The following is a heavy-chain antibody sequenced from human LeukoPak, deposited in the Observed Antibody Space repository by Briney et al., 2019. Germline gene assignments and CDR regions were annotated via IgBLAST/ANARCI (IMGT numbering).Heavy chain of an antibody. D-gene: IGHD2-2*01. CDR2: INPNSGGT. CDR1: GYTFTGYY. V-gene: IGHV1-2*02. Sequence: GASVKVSCKASGYTFTGYYVHWVRQAPGQGLEWMGWINPNSGGTNYAQKFQGRVTMTRDTSISTAYMELSRLRSDDTAVYYCARDTTPIVVVPADWFDPWGQGTLVTVSS. CDR3: ARDTTPIVVVPADWFDP. J-gene: IGHJ5*02.